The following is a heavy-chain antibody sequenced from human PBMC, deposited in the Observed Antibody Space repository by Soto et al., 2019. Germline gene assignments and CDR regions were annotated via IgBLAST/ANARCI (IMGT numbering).Heavy chain of an antibody. J-gene: IGHJ6*02. V-gene: IGHV3-30-3*01. CDR1: GFTFSSYA. D-gene: IGHD6-19*01. CDR3: ASRSSGWYALPYYYYGMDV. Sequence: GGSLRLSCAASGFTFSSYAMHWVRQAPGKGLEWVAVISYDGSNKYYADSVKGRFTISRDNSKNTLYLQMNSLRAEDTAVYYCASRSSGWYALPYYYYGMDVWGQGTTVTVS. CDR2: ISYDGSNK.